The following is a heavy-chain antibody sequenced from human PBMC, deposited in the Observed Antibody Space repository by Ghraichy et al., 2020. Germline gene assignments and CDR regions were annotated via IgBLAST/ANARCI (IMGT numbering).Heavy chain of an antibody. CDR3: ARGLVSLRWNLPWWDY. D-gene: IGHD1-7*01. CDR1: GGSFSGYY. CDR2: INHSGST. J-gene: IGHJ4*02. Sequence: SQTLSLTCAVYGGSFSGYYWSWIRQPPGKGLEWIGEINHSGSTNYNPSLKSRVTISVDTSKNQFSLKLSSVTAADTAVYYCARGLVSLRWNLPWWDYWGQGTLVTVSS. V-gene: IGHV4-34*01.